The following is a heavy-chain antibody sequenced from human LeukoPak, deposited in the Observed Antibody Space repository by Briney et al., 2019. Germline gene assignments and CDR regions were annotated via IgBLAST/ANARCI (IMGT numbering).Heavy chain of an antibody. V-gene: IGHV4-31*03. CDR1: GGSISSGGYY. J-gene: IGHJ6*02. Sequence: SETLSLTCTVSGGSISSGGYYWSWIRQHPGKGLEWIGYIYYSGSTYYNPSLKSRVTISVDTSKNQFSLKLSSVTAADTAVYYCARDSGIRYFDWLSTYGMDVWGQGTTVTVSS. CDR2: IYYSGST. CDR3: ARDSGIRYFDWLSTYGMDV. D-gene: IGHD3-9*01.